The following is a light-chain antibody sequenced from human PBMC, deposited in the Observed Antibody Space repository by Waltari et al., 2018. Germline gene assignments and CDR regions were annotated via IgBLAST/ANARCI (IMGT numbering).Light chain of an antibody. J-gene: IGLJ2*01. CDR1: SSDVGRYDY. CDR3: ASYTYSSNVV. CDR2: DVR. V-gene: IGLV2-14*03. Sequence: QSALTQPASVSGSSGQSITISCTGSSSDVGRYDYVSWYQQLPGKAPKLIIFDVRVRPSGVSNRFSGSKSGNTASLTISGLQAEDDADYYCASYTYSSNVVFGGGTKVTV.